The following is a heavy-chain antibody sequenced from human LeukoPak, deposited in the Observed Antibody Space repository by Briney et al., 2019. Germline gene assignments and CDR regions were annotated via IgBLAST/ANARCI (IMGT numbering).Heavy chain of an antibody. CDR1: GFTFGTSS. J-gene: IGHJ3*01. CDR2: ITSISSTI. V-gene: IGHV3-48*04. D-gene: IGHD1-26*01. CDR3: AREMGLSDAFDF. Sequence: GGSLRLSCVASGFTFGTSSMNWVRQAPGKGLEWVSYITSISSTIYYADSVKGRFTISRDNAKNSVYLQMSSLSVEDTAVYYCAREMGLSDAFDFWGQGTMVTVSS.